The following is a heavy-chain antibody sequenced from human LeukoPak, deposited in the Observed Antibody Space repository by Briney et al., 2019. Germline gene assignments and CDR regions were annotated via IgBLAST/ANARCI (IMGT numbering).Heavy chain of an antibody. V-gene: IGHV3-49*04. CDR3: AARPPIIVGGPFDY. Sequence: GGSLRLSCTTSGFTFGDYAMTWVRQAPGRGLEWVGFIRGKAHSGTTEYAASVRGRFTISRDHSKNTLYLQMNSLRAEDTAVYYCAARPPIIVGGPFDYWGQGILVTVSS. CDR1: GFTFGDYA. J-gene: IGHJ4*02. CDR2: IRGKAHSGTT. D-gene: IGHD2/OR15-2a*01.